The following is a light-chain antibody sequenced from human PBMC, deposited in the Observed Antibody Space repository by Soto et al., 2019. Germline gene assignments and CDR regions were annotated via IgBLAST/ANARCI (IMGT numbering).Light chain of an antibody. V-gene: IGKV4-1*01. J-gene: IGKJ2*01. CDR2: WAS. CDR3: QQHYTTPYT. Sequence: DIVMTQSPDSLAVSLGERATINCKSSQSVLYSSVNKNYLAWYQQKPGQPPKLLIYWASTREPGVPDRFSGSGSGTDFTLSISSLQAEDVAVYYCQQHYTTPYTFGQGNKVEIK. CDR1: QSVLYSSVNKNY.